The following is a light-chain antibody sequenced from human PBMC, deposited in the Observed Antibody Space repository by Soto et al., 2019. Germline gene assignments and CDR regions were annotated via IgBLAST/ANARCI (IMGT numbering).Light chain of an antibody. V-gene: IGKV3-15*01. J-gene: IGKJ5*01. Sequence: EIFLTQSRGSVSLSPVERATLSCRASQSVSSNLAWYQQKPGQAPRLLIYGASTRATGIPARFSGSGSGTEFTLTISSLQSEDFAVYYCQQYNNWPPITFGQGTRLEI. CDR2: GAS. CDR3: QQYNNWPPIT. CDR1: QSVSSN.